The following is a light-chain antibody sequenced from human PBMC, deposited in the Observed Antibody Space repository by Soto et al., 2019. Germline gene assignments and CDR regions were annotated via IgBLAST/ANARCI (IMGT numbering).Light chain of an antibody. CDR2: GVT. CDR1: SSDVGAYYS. J-gene: IGLJ1*01. Sequence: QSARTQPASVSGSPGQSITISCTGTSSDVGAYYSVSWYQHHPGKAPKLIIYGVTNRPSGVSNRFSGSKSGNTASLPISGLQAEDEDDYHCSSYTSGSSPYVFGTGTKVTVL. CDR3: SSYTSGSSPYV. V-gene: IGLV2-14*01.